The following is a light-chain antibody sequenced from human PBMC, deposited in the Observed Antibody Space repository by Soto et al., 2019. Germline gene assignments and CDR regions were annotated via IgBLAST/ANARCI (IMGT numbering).Light chain of an antibody. CDR2: GAS. CDR1: QSLSSSY. CDR3: QQYGTSTRYT. Sequence: IVLTQSPGTLSLSPGERATLSCRASQSLSSSYLSWYQQKPGQAPRLLIYGASSRATGIPDRFSGSGSGTDFTLTISRLEPEDVAVYYWQQYGTSTRYTFGQGTKLEIK. J-gene: IGKJ2*01. V-gene: IGKV3-20*01.